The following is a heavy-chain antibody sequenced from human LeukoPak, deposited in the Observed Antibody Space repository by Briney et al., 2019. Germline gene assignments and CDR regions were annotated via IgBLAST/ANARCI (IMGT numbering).Heavy chain of an antibody. D-gene: IGHD3-9*01. CDR1: GFTFGDYA. J-gene: IGHJ4*02. V-gene: IGHV3-49*04. Sequence: PGRSLRLSCKTSGFTFGDYAMSWVRQAPGKGLEWVGFIRSKDYTGKPEYAASVKGRFTISRDDSKSIAYLQMNSLKTEDTAVYYCTRDLGGRGYFHSGYFDYWGQGTLVTVSS. CDR2: IRSKDYTGKP. CDR3: TRDLGGRGYFHSGYFDY.